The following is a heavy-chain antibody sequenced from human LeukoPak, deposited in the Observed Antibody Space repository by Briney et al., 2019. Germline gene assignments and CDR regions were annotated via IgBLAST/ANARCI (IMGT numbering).Heavy chain of an antibody. CDR3: ASAVVGSGSLY. Sequence: GGSLRLSCAASGFTVSGSYVSWVRQAPGKGLEWVSVIYDGGSTYYADSVKDRFTISRDNSKNTLYLQMNSLRAGDTAVYYCASAVVGSGSLYWGQGTLVTVSS. CDR2: IYDGGST. CDR1: GFTVSGSY. J-gene: IGHJ4*02. D-gene: IGHD3-10*01. V-gene: IGHV3-66*01.